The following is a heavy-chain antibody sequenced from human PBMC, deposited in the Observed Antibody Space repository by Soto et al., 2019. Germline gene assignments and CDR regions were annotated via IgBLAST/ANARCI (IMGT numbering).Heavy chain of an antibody. CDR1: GDSISSGYY. V-gene: IGHV4-38-2*01. J-gene: IGHJ4*02. Sequence: SATLSLTCAVSGDSISSGYYWAWIRQPPGKGQEWIGSIYHSGTTYYNPSLESRVTISVDTSKNQFTLQLNSVTPEDTAVYYCARGVGRLDYWGQGTLVTVSS. D-gene: IGHD1-26*01. CDR3: ARGVGRLDY. CDR2: IYHSGTT.